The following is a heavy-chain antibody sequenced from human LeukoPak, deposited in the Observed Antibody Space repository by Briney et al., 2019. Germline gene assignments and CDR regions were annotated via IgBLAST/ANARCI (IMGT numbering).Heavy chain of an antibody. Sequence: ASVKVSCKTSGYTFTVHYMHWVRQAPGQGLEWMGWINPSSGDTNYAQKFQGRVTMTRDTSISTAYMDLSRLRSDDTAVYYCARVPRPKYAGGQWDGDYWGQGTLVTVSS. J-gene: IGHJ4*02. V-gene: IGHV1-2*02. CDR3: ARVPRPKYAGGQWDGDY. CDR1: GYTFTVHY. D-gene: IGHD1-26*01. CDR2: INPSSGDT.